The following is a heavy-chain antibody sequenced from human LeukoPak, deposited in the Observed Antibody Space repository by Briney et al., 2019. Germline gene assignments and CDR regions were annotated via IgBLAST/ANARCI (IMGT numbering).Heavy chain of an antibody. J-gene: IGHJ6*03. D-gene: IGHD3-10*01. CDR2: IYHSGST. CDR1: GGSISSSSYY. V-gene: IGHV4-39*01. Sequence: SETLSLTCTVSGGSISSSSYYWGWIRQPPGKRLEWIGSIYHSGSTYYNPSLKSRVTISVDTSKNQFSLKLSSVTAADTAVFYCAGSDYYYYMDVWGKGTTVTVSS. CDR3: AGSDYYYYMDV.